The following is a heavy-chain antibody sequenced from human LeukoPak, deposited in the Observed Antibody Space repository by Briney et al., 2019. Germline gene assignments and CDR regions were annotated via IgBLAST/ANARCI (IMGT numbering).Heavy chain of an antibody. CDR1: GFTFSSYW. D-gene: IGHD2-2*01. CDR2: IKQDGSEK. Sequence: PGGSLRLSCAASGFTFSSYWMSWVRQAPGKGLEWVANIKQDGSEKYYVDSVKGRFTISRDNAKNSLYLQMNSLRAEDTAVYYCARGHQLVPAAHFDYWGQGTLVTVSS. V-gene: IGHV3-7*01. CDR3: ARGHQLVPAAHFDY. J-gene: IGHJ4*02.